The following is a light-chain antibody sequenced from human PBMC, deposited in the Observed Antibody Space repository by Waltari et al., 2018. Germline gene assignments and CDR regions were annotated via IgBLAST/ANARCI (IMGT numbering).Light chain of an antibody. CDR2: QDN. CDR1: KLGEKY. Sequence: SYELTQPPSVSVSPGQTASITCSGDKLGEKYSCWYQQRPGQSPLLVIYQDNKRPSGIPERFSGSNSGNTATLTISGTQAVDETDDYCQAWDSSTVVFGGGTKLTVL. J-gene: IGLJ2*01. CDR3: QAWDSSTVV. V-gene: IGLV3-1*01.